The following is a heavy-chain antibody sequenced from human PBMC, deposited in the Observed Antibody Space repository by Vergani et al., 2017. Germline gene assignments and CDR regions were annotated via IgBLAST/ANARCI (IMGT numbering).Heavy chain of an antibody. CDR2: IIPIFGIA. CDR3: ARVLRYFDWSQVGAFDI. Sequence: QVQLVQSGAEVKKPGSSVKVSCKASVGTFSSYAISWVRQAPGQGLEWMGGIIPIFGIANYAQKFQGRVTITADESTSTAYMELSSLRSEDTAVYYCARVLRYFDWSQVGAFDIWGQGTMVTVSS. CDR1: VGTFSSYA. V-gene: IGHV1-69*01. J-gene: IGHJ3*02. D-gene: IGHD3-9*01.